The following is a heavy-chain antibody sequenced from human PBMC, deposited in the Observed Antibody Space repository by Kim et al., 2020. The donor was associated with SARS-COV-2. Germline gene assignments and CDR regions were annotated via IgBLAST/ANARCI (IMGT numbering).Heavy chain of an antibody. J-gene: IGHJ6*01. CDR2: IIPILGIA. CDR1: GGTFSSYA. V-gene: IGHV1-69*04. D-gene: IGHD3-10*01. CDR3: ASPVYGSGSYYNRYYYYGM. Sequence: SVKVSCKASGGTFSSYAISWVRQAPGQGLEWMGRIIPILGIANYAQKFQGRVTITADKSTSTAYMELSSLRSEDTAVYYFASPVYGSGSYYNRYYYYGM.